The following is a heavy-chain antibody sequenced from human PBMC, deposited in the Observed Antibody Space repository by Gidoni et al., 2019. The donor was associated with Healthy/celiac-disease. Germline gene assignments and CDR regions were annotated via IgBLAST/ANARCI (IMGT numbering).Heavy chain of an antibody. V-gene: IGHV3-23*04. Sequence: EVQLVESGGGLVQPGGSLRLSRAASGIPFSRHAMSWVRQAPGKGLEWFSAISGSGGSTYYADSVKGRFTISRDNSKNTLYLQMNSLRAEDTAVYYCAKDPEARLLHWYFDYWGQGTLVTVSS. J-gene: IGHJ4*02. CDR2: ISGSGGST. CDR1: GIPFSRHA. D-gene: IGHD3-22*01. CDR3: AKDPEARLLHWYFDY.